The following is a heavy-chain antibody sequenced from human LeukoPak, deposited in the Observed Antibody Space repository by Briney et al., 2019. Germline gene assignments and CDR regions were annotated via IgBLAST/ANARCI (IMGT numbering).Heavy chain of an antibody. V-gene: IGHV1-24*01. Sequence: ASVKVSCKVSGYTLTELSMHWVRQAPGNGLEWMGGFDPEDGETIYAQKFQGRVTMTEDTSTDTAYMELSSLRSEDTAVYYCATVSVQLWLKSYYFDYWGQGTLVTVSS. D-gene: IGHD5-18*01. CDR2: FDPEDGET. CDR3: ATVSVQLWLKSYYFDY. CDR1: GYTLTELS. J-gene: IGHJ4*02.